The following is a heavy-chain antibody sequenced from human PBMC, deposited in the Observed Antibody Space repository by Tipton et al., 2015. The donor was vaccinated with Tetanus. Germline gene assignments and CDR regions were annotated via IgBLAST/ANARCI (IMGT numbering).Heavy chain of an antibody. Sequence: TLSLTYTVSRGPISSYYWSWVRLPAGKGLEFIGHISNGNPDYAPSLKNRVSLSVDLSKNEFYMKLRSVTAADTGVYYCARGITDGYNRRLDYWGQGTLVAVSP. CDR2: ISNGNP. CDR3: ARGITDGYNRRLDY. V-gene: IGHV4-4*07. D-gene: IGHD1-20*01. J-gene: IGHJ4*02. CDR1: RGPISSYY.